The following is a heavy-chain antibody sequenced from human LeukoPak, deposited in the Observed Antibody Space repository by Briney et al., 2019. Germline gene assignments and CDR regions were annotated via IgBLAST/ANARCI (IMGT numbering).Heavy chain of an antibody. CDR3: ARGDVLLWFGELLGDQTFDY. CDR1: GGSISSYY. CDR2: IYYSGST. Sequence: SETLSLTCTVSGGSISSYYWSWIRQPPGKGLEWIGYIYYSGSTNYNPPLKSRVTISVDTSKNQFSLKLSSVTAADTAVYYCARGDVLLWFGELLGDQTFDYWGQGTLVTVSS. J-gene: IGHJ4*02. V-gene: IGHV4-59*08. D-gene: IGHD3-10*01.